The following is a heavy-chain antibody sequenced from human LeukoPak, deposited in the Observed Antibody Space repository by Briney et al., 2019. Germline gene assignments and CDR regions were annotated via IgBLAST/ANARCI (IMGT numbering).Heavy chain of an antibody. J-gene: IGHJ4*02. V-gene: IGHV4-39*07. D-gene: IGHD2-2*01. CDR2: IYYSGST. CDR3: AGAAAARGVDY. Sequence: SETLSLTCTVSGGSISSSSYYWGWIRQPPGKGLEWIGSIYYSGSTYYNPSLKSRVTISVDTSKNQFSLKLSSVTAADTAVYYCAGAAAARGVDYWGQGTLVTVSS. CDR1: GGSISSSSYY.